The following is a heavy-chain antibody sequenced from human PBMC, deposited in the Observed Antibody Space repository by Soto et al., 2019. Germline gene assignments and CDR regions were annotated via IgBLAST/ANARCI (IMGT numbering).Heavy chain of an antibody. J-gene: IGHJ4*02. CDR2: ISAYNGNT. Sequence: QVQLVQSGAEVKKPGASVKVSCKASGYTFTSYYISWVRQAPGQGLDWMGWISAYNGNTNYAQKLQCRVTMTTDTSTSTADMELRSPRPDDTAVYYCGRDCPPPREWGQGTLFTVSS. V-gene: IGHV1-18*01. CDR3: GRDCPPPRE. CDR1: GYTFTSYY.